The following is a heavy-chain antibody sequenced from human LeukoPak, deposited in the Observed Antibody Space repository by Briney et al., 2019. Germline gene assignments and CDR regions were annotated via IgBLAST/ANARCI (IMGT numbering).Heavy chain of an antibody. Sequence: GGSLRLSCEASGFSFSSYNMDWVRQTPGKGLEWVSYISSSGGDSIYYADSVKGRFTISRDNAKNSVSLQMNSLRAEDTAVYYCASGSYGSGFYYFYYMDVWGKGTTVTVSS. CDR1: GFSFSSYN. J-gene: IGHJ6*03. CDR3: ASGSYGSGFYYFYYMDV. D-gene: IGHD3-10*01. CDR2: ISSSGGDSI. V-gene: IGHV3-48*03.